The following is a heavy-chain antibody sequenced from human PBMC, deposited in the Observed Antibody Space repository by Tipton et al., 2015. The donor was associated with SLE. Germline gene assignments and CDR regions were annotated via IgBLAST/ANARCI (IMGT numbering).Heavy chain of an antibody. CDR3: VVCSPSSCSYFDY. Sequence: TLSLTCTVSGGSITNYYWGWVRQPAGKGLEWIGRICCGGSTKYNHSLDSRVSLSVDASKDQFSLKLSSVTAAETAVYYCVVCSPSSCSYFDYWCQGRLVTVSS. CDR1: GGSITNYY. D-gene: IGHD2-2*01. CDR2: ICCGGST. J-gene: IGHJ4*02. V-gene: IGHV4-4*07.